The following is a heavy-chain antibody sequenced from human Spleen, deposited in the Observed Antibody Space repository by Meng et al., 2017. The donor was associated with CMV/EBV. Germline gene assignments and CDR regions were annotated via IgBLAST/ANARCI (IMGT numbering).Heavy chain of an antibody. CDR2: TYYRSKWYN. CDR1: VSSKSAA. V-gene: IGHV6-1*01. Sequence: VSSKSAAWNWIRQSPSRGIEWLGRTYYRSKWYNDDAVSGKSRITINPDTSKNQFSLQLNSVTPEDTAVYYCARDQGWGSSWYFDLWGRGTLVTVSS. CDR3: ARDQGWGSSWYFDL. J-gene: IGHJ2*01. D-gene: IGHD7-27*01.